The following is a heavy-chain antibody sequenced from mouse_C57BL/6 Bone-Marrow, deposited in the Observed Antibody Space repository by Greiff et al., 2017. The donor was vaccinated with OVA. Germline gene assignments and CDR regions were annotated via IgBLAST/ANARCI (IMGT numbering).Heavy chain of an antibody. V-gene: IGHV1-69*01. Sequence: VQLQQSGAELVMPGASVKLSCKASGYTFTSYWMHWVKQRPGQGLEWIGEIDPSDSYTNYNQKFKGKSTLTVDKSSSTAYMQLSSLTSEDSAVYYCAKYGNWYFDVWGIGTTVTVSS. CDR2: IDPSDSYT. CDR3: AKYGNWYFDV. D-gene: IGHD2-10*02. CDR1: GYTFTSYW. J-gene: IGHJ1*03.